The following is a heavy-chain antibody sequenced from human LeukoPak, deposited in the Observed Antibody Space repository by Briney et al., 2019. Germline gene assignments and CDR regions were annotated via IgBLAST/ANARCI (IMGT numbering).Heavy chain of an antibody. V-gene: IGHV4-34*01. CDR2: INHSGST. CDR3: ARKTRWGYCSSTSCSPFDY. D-gene: IGHD2-2*01. Sequence: SETLSLTCAVYGGSFSGYYWSWIRQPPGKGLEWIGEINHSGSTNYNPSLKSRVTISVDTSKNQSSLKLSSVTAADTAVYYCARKTRWGYCSSTSCSPFDYWGQGTLVTVSS. CDR1: GGSFSGYY. J-gene: IGHJ4*02.